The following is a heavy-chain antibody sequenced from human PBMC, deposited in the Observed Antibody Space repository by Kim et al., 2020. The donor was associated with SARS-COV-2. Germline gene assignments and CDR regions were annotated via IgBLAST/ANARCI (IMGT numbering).Heavy chain of an antibody. V-gene: IGHV1-18*01. Sequence: ASVKVSCKASGYTFTSYGISWVRQAPGQGLEWMGWISAYNGNTNYAQKLQGRVTMTTDTSTSTAYMELRSLRSDDTAVYYCARTIDYYGSGSYYRYWGQGTLVTVSS. J-gene: IGHJ4*02. CDR1: GYTFTSYG. CDR3: ARTIDYYGSGSYYRY. CDR2: ISAYNGNT. D-gene: IGHD3-10*01.